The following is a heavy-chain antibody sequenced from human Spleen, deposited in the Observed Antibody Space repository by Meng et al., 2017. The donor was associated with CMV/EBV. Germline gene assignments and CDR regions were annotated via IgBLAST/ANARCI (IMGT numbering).Heavy chain of an antibody. J-gene: IGHJ5*02. CDR1: RGEYY. V-gene: IGHV4-30-4*08. CDR2: IYYSGST. CDR3: ARWSGGYSGYGARDNWFDP. D-gene: IGHD5-12*01. Sequence: RGEYYWSWIRQPPGKGLEWIGYIYYSGSTYYNPSLKSRVTISVDTSKNQFSLKLSSVTAADTAVYYCARWSGGYSGYGARDNWFDPWGQGTLVTVSS.